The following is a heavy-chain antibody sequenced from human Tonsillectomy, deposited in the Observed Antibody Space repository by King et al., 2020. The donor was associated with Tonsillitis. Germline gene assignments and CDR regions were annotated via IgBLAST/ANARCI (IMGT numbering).Heavy chain of an antibody. V-gene: IGHV4-4*07. CDR1: CDSIRAYY. CDR2: HYINENT. J-gene: IGHJ4*02. Sequence: KLQESGPGLVKPSETLSLTCTVSCDSIRAYYWSLIRQPAGKGVDWVGRHYINENTDYNPPLKSRVTLLVDTSKSQYSLKLTSVTAADTAVYYCARDRHQGSTKFDYWGPGTLVTVSS. D-gene: IGHD2-8*01. CDR3: ARDRHQGSTKFDY.